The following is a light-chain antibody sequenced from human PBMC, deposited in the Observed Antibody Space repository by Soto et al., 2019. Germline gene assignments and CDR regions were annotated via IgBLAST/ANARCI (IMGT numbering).Light chain of an antibody. V-gene: IGKV1-39*01. J-gene: IGKJ1*01. CDR1: HNIRNS. Sequence: DIQMTQSPSSLSASVGDRFTVXXRANHNIRNSLNWYQQKPREAPKXLIYASSSLESGVPSRFSGSASGTDFTLTINSLQPEDFATYYCQQSYSTPLTFGQGTKVDIK. CDR2: ASS. CDR3: QQSYSTPLT.